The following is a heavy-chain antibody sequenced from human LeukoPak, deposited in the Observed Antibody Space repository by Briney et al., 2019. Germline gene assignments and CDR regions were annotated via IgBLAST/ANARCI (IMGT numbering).Heavy chain of an antibody. CDR1: GGSFSGYY. CDR3: ARLGSGYSYFDY. V-gene: IGHV4-34*01. J-gene: IGHJ4*02. CDR2: INHSGST. Sequence: PSETLSLTCAVYGGSFSGYYWSWIRQPPGKGLEWIGEINHSGSTNYNPSLKSRVTISVDTSKNQFSLKLSSVTAADTAVYYCARLGSGYSYFDYWGQGTLVTVSS. D-gene: IGHD3-22*01.